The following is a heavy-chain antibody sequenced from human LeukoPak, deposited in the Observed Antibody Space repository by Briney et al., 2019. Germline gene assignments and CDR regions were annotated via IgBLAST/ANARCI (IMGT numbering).Heavy chain of an antibody. V-gene: IGHV3-7*01. CDR1: GFTFSSHY. Sequence: QSGGSLRLSCAASGFTFSSHYMSWVRQAPGKGLEWVANIKQDGSEKYYVDSVKGRFTISRDNAKNSLYLQMNSLRAEDTAVYYCARVGMYSSSWFTPDYWGQGTLVTVSS. CDR3: ARVGMYSSSWFTPDY. J-gene: IGHJ4*02. D-gene: IGHD6-13*01. CDR2: IKQDGSEK.